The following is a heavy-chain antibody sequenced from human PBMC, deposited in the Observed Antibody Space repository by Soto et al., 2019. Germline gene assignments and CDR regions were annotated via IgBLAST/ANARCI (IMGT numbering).Heavy chain of an antibody. CDR3: GSYYIFWHGMYYFDY. V-gene: IGHV3-23*01. Sequence: GESLRLSCAGSGFTFSDYAMSWVRHAPGKRLECISAVSGSGETTYYADSVKGRFTISRDNSKNTLYLQMNNLRAEDTAVYYCGSYYIFWHGMYYFDYWGQGTLGSVSS. D-gene: IGHD3-3*01. J-gene: IGHJ4*02. CDR2: VSGSGETT. CDR1: GFTFSDYA.